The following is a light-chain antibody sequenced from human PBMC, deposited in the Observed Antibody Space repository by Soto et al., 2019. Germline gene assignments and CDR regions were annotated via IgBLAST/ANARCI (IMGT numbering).Light chain of an antibody. CDR1: QSVSNNY. CDR3: QHYGSSPGT. Sequence: ETVLRQLPRTVALSPGERATLSCRASQSVSNNYLAWYQQQPGQAPRHLIYGASNRATGIPDRFSGSGSGTDFTLTISRLEPEDFAVYFCQHYGSSPGTFGQGTKVDIK. J-gene: IGKJ1*01. V-gene: IGKV3-20*01. CDR2: GAS.